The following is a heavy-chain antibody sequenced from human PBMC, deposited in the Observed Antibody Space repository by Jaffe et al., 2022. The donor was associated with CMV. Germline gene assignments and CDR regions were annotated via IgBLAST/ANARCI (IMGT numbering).Heavy chain of an antibody. V-gene: IGHV4-34*01. D-gene: IGHD6-6*01. CDR2: INHSGST. CDR3: ARGGSSSSWGYYYYMDV. Sequence: QVQLQQWGAGLLKPSETLSLTCAVYGGSFSGYYWSWIRQPPGKGLEWIGEINHSGSTNYNPSLKSRVTISVDTSKNQFSLKLSSVTAADTAVYYCARGGSSSSWGYYYYMDVWGKGTTVTVSS. CDR1: GGSFSGYY. J-gene: IGHJ6*03.